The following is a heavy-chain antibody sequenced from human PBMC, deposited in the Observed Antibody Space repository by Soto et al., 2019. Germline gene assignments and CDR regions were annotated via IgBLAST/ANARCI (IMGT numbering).Heavy chain of an antibody. CDR1: GGSISSSSYY. CDR3: ARHWGPPEDYFDY. CDR2: IYYSGST. J-gene: IGHJ4*02. Sequence: LSLTCTVSGGSISSSSYYWGWIRQPPGKGLEWIGSIYYSGSTYYNPSLKSRVTISVDTSKNQFSLKLSSVTAADTAVYYCARHWGPPEDYFDYWGQGTLVTVSS. V-gene: IGHV4-39*01. D-gene: IGHD3-16*01.